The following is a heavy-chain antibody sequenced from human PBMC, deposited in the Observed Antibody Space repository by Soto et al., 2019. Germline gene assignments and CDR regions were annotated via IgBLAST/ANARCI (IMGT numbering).Heavy chain of an antibody. D-gene: IGHD6-19*01. CDR3: ARAPSHGWFQHFDY. Sequence: ASVKVSCKASGYTFTSYGISWLRQAPGQGLEWMGWISAYNGNTNYAQKLQGRVTMTTGTSTSTAYMQWSSLGASDTAIYYCARAPSHGWFQHFDYWGQGTLVTVSS. V-gene: IGHV1-18*01. J-gene: IGHJ4*02. CDR1: GYTFTSYG. CDR2: ISAYNGNT.